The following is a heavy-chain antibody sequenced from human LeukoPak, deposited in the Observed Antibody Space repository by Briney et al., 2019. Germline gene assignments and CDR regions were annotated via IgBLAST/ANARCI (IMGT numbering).Heavy chain of an antibody. D-gene: IGHD3-22*01. V-gene: IGHV3-30*18. J-gene: IGHJ3*02. CDR3: AKSDYYDSSGYYYDPNDAFDI. Sequence: SGRSLRFSCAASGFTFGSYGMHWVRQAPGKGLEWVAVISYDGSNKYYADSVKGRFTISRDNSKNTLYLQMNSLRAEDTAVYYCAKSDYYDSSGYYYDPNDAFDIWGQGTMVTVSS. CDR1: GFTFGSYG. CDR2: ISYDGSNK.